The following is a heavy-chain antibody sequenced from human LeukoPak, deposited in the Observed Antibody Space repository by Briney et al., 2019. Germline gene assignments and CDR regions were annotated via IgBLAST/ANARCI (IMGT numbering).Heavy chain of an antibody. V-gene: IGHV4-39*01. J-gene: IGHJ4*02. CDR2: IYYSGST. CDR3: ARGHRGFDY. CDR1: GGSISSSSYY. D-gene: IGHD1-26*01. Sequence: SETLSLTCTVSGGSISSSSYYGGWIRQPPGKGLEWIVSIYYSGSTYYNPFLKSRVTISVDTSKNQFSLKLSSVTAADTAMYYCARGHRGFDYWGQGTLVTVSS.